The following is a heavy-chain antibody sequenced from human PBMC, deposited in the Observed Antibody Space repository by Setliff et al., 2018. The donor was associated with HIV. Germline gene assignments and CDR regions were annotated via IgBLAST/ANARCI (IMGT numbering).Heavy chain of an antibody. Sequence: SETLSLTCTVSGGSITSTTYYWGWIRQPPGKGLEWIGTIHYTGKTYHNPSLKSRVTISVEASKNQISLKLTAVTAADSAVYYCAREGDGIDFWGQGTLVTVSS. V-gene: IGHV4-39*02. CDR1: GGSITSTTYY. CDR2: IHYTGKT. J-gene: IGHJ4*02. D-gene: IGHD2-21*02. CDR3: AREGDGIDF.